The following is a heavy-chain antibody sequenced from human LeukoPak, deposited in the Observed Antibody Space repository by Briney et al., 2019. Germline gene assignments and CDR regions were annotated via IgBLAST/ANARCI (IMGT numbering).Heavy chain of an antibody. CDR1: GGSISSSNW. D-gene: IGHD3-10*01. J-gene: IGHJ5*02. V-gene: IGHV4-4*02. CDR3: ARLWFGEPHNWFDP. CDR2: IYHSGST. Sequence: SETLSLTCAVSGGSISSSNWWSWVRQPPGKGLEWIGEIYHSGSTNYNPSLKSRVTISVDKSKNQFSLKLSSVTAADTAVYYCARLWFGEPHNWFDPWGQGTLVTVSS.